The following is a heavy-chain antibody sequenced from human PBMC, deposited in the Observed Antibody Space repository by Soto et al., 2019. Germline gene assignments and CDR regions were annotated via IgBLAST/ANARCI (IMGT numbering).Heavy chain of an antibody. D-gene: IGHD3-10*01. J-gene: IGHJ6*02. CDR1: GYTFTSYG. CDR3: ARDPGSSRGVSYYYYYGMDV. CDR2: INPGNGNT. V-gene: IGHV1-3*01. Sequence: ASVKVSCKASGYTFTSYGMNWVRQAPGRGLEWMGWINPGNGNTKYSQKFQGRVIIERDTSASTAYMELSSLRSEDTAVYYCARDPGSSRGVSYYYYYGMDVWGQGTTVTVSS.